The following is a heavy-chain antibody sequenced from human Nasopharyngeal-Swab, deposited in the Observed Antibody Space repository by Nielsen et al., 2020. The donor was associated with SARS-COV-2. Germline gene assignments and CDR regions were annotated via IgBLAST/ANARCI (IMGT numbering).Heavy chain of an antibody. CDR1: GLTFSSYS. V-gene: IGHV3-48*02. J-gene: IGHJ4*02. D-gene: IGHD5-18*01. CDR2: ISSSSSTI. Sequence: GESLTIYCAASGLTFSSYSMNWVRQAPGKGLEGVSYISSSSSTIYYADSVKGRFTISRDNAKNSLYLQMNSLRDEDTAMYYCASNSGYSYGSPLDNWGQGTLVTVSS. CDR3: ASNSGYSYGSPLDN.